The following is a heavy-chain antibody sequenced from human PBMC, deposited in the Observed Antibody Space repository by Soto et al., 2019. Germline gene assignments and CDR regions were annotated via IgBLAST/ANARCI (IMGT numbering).Heavy chain of an antibody. D-gene: IGHD3-22*01. CDR2: ISYDGNSK. V-gene: IGHV3-33*01. Sequence: QVQLVESGGGVVQPGRSLRLSCAVSGFTFSTYDMHWVRQAPGKGLEWVAIISYDGNSKHHADSVKGRFTISRDNSKSTLYLQRSSLRVEDMAVYYCARAFTVNSDYDYWGQGTLVTVSS. CDR3: ARAFTVNSDYDY. J-gene: IGHJ4*02. CDR1: GFTFSTYD.